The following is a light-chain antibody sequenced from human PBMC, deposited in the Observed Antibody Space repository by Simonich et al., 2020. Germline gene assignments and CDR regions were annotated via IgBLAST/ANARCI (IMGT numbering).Light chain of an antibody. V-gene: IGKV4-1*01. CDR2: CAA. Sequence: DIVMTQCPDSLAVSLGERVTINCKSSPSVLYSSNNKNYLAWYQQKPGQPPKLLMYCAAARESGVPDRFSGSGSGTDFTRTISSLQAEDVAVCYWQQYYSTPWTFGQGTKVEIK. CDR1: PSVLYSSNNKNY. CDR3: QQYYSTPWT. J-gene: IGKJ1*01.